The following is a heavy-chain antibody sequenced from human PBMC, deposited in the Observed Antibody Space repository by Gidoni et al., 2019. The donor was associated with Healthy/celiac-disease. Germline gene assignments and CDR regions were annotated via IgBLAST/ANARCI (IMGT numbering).Heavy chain of an antibody. Sequence: EVQLVGSGGGVVRPGGSLRLHWAASGLTFDDYGMSWVRQAPGKGLEWVSGINWNGGSTGYADSVKGRFTISRDNAKNSLYLQMNSLRAEDTALYYCARADSSGWPDAFDIWGQGTMVTVSS. CDR1: GLTFDDYG. CDR3: ARADSSGWPDAFDI. CDR2: INWNGGST. V-gene: IGHV3-20*04. D-gene: IGHD6-19*01. J-gene: IGHJ3*02.